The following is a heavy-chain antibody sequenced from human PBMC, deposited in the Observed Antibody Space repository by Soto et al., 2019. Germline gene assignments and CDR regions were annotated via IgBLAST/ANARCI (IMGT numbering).Heavy chain of an antibody. J-gene: IGHJ4*02. CDR3: VRDDKWAFDY. CDR1: GFSCSDYA. Sequence: GGSLRLSCAASGFSCSDYAMNWVRQAPGKGLEWISYIARSGGSIFYADSVKGRFTISRDNAKNLLSLQMNSLRAEDTAVYYCVRDDKWAFDYWGQGTLVTVS. D-gene: IGHD1-26*01. CDR2: IARSGGSI. V-gene: IGHV3-48*03.